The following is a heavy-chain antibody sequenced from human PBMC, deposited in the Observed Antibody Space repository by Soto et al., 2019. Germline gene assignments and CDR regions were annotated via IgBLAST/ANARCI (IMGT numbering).Heavy chain of an antibody. CDR3: GRAHDYGVYAAKGVDY. J-gene: IGHJ4*02. V-gene: IGHV3-48*02. D-gene: IGHD4-17*01. Sequence: EVQLVESGGGLVQPGGSLRLSCAASGFTLSSHSMNWVRQAPGKGLQWVAYISSSSRNIFYVDSVKGRFTISRDNAKNSLYLQMNNLRDEDTAVYYCGRAHDYGVYAAKGVDYWGQGVLVTVSS. CDR2: ISSSSRNI. CDR1: GFTLSSHS.